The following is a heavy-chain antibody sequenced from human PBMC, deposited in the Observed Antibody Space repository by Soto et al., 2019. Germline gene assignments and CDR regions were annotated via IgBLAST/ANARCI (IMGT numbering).Heavy chain of an antibody. J-gene: IGHJ3*02. V-gene: IGHV1-69*13. CDR2: IIPIFGTA. Sequence: ASVKVSCKASGGTFSSYAISWVRQAPGQGLEWMGGIIPIFGTANYAQKFQGRVTITADESTSTAYMELSSLRSEDTAVYYCARGRGPIDHDYGGNSIIGDDAFDIWGQGTMVTVSS. CDR3: ARGRGPIDHDYGGNSIIGDDAFDI. D-gene: IGHD4-17*01. CDR1: GGTFSSYA.